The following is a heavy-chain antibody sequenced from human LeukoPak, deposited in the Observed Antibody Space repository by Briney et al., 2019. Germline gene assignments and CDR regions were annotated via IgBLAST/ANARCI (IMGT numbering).Heavy chain of an antibody. CDR1: GGPFSGYY. D-gene: IGHD3-22*01. V-gene: IGHV4-34*01. CDR2: INHSGST. J-gene: IGHJ3*02. CDR3: ARGGVRYYYDSSGYYYGRSSFDI. Sequence: SETLSLTCAVYGGPFSGYYWSWIRQPPGKGLEWIGEINHSGSTNYNPSLKSRVTISVDTSKNQFSLKLSSVTAADTAVYYCARGGVRYYYDSSGYYYGRSSFDIWGQGTMVTVSS.